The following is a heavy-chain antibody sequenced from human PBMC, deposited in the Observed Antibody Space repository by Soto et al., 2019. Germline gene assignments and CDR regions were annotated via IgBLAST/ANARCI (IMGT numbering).Heavy chain of an antibody. CDR1: GFTFSSYA. V-gene: IGHV3-23*01. CDR2: ISGSGGRT. J-gene: IGHJ4*02. Sequence: PGGSLKLSCAASGFTFSSYAMSWVRQAQGKVLEWVSAISGSGGRTYCADSVKGRFTISRDNSKNTLYLQMNSLRAEDTAVYYCAKYLAPYYYDSSGYYLYYFDYWGQGTLVTVSS. D-gene: IGHD3-22*01. CDR3: AKYLAPYYYDSSGYYLYYFDY.